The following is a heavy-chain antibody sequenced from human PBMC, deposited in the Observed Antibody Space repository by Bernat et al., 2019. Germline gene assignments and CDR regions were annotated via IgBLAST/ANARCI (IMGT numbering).Heavy chain of an antibody. V-gene: IGHV4-59*01. CDR2: IYYSGST. J-gene: IGHJ5*02. Sequence: QVQLQESGPGLVKPSETLSLTCTVSGGSISSYYWSWIRQPPGKGLEWIGYIYYSGSTNYNPSLKSRVTISVDTSKNQFSLTLSSVTAADTAVYYCARARGQVYWKTDNWFDPRGQGTLVTVSS. CDR1: GGSISSYY. D-gene: IGHD2-8*02. CDR3: ARARGQVYWKTDNWFDP.